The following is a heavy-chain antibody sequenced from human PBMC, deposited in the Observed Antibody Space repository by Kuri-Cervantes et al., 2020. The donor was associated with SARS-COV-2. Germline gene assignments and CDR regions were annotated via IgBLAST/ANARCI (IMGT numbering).Heavy chain of an antibody. J-gene: IGHJ4*02. D-gene: IGHD6-19*01. CDR2: IYWDDHR. V-gene: IGHV2-5*02. Sequence: SGPTLVKPTQTLTLACTFSAFSLNTAGVGVGWIRQPPGKALEWLAFIYWDDHRRYSPSLQSRLTITKDTSKNQVVLTMTNMDPVDTATYYCAHRGIAVAGPYFDYWGQRTLVTVSS. CDR3: AHRGIAVAGPYFDY. CDR1: AFSLNTAGVG.